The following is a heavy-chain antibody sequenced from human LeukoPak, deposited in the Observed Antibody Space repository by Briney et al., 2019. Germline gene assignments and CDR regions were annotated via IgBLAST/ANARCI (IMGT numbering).Heavy chain of an antibody. Sequence: PGGSLRLSCAASGFTFSSYWMSWVRQAPGKGLEWVANIKQDGSEKYYVDSVKGRFTISRDNAKNSLYLQMNSLRAEDTAVYYCARDRDNIVAYGGLDCWGQGTLVTVSS. CDR1: GFTFSSYW. D-gene: IGHD5-12*01. CDR3: ARDRDNIVAYGGLDC. J-gene: IGHJ4*02. V-gene: IGHV3-7*01. CDR2: IKQDGSEK.